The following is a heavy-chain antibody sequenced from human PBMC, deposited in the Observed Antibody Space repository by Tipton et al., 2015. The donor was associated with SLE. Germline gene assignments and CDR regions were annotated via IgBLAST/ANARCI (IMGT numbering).Heavy chain of an antibody. D-gene: IGHD3-3*01. Sequence: TLSLTCTVSGDSFSSNTNYWAWIRQPPGRGLEWIGGIYSSGITYYTPSLKSRVTISMDTSKKQISLRLSSVIAADTAMYYCARLPLEWSFFPIWGQGTMVTVS. J-gene: IGHJ3*02. CDR2: IYSSGIT. CDR3: ARLPLEWSFFPI. CDR1: GDSFSSNTNY. V-gene: IGHV4-39*07.